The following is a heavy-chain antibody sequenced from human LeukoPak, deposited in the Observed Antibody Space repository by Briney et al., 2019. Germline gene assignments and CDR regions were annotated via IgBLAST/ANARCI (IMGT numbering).Heavy chain of an antibody. Sequence: GGSLRLACAASGFTVSSNYMSWVRQAPGKGLEWVSVIYSGGSTYYADSVKGRFTISRDNSKNTLYLQMNSLRAEDTAVYYCVRGEDRLCPAVQNYGMDVWGQGTTVTVSS. D-gene: IGHD3/OR15-3a*01. CDR1: GFTVSSNY. V-gene: IGHV3-66*01. CDR2: IYSGGST. CDR3: VRGEDRLCPAVQNYGMDV. J-gene: IGHJ6*02.